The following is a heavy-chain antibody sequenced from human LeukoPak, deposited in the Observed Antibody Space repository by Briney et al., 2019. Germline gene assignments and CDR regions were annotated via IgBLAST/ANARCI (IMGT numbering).Heavy chain of an antibody. CDR3: AKDQYSGSSGSFDI. J-gene: IGHJ3*02. V-gene: IGHV4-4*07. CDR2: INTSGST. D-gene: IGHD1-26*01. CDR1: GGSISNYY. Sequence: SETLSLTCTVYGGSISNYYWSWIRQPAGKGLEWIGRINTSGSTNYNPSLKSRVTMSADTSKNQFSLQLNSVTVTDTAVYYCAKDQYSGSSGSFDIWGQGTMVTVSS.